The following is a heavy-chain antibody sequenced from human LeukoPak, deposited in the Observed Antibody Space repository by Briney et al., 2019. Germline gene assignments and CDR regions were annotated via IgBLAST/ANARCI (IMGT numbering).Heavy chain of an antibody. CDR3: ARVVLVRGVYNYYYYMDV. CDR1: GGTFSSYA. CDR2: IIPIFGTA. D-gene: IGHD3-10*01. V-gene: IGHV1-69*05. J-gene: IGHJ6*03. Sequence: SVKVSCKASGGTFSSYAISWVRQAPGQGLEWMGGIIPIFGTANYAQKFQSRVTITTDESTSTAYMELSSLRSEDTAVYYCARVVLVRGVYNYYYYMDVWGKGTTVTVSS.